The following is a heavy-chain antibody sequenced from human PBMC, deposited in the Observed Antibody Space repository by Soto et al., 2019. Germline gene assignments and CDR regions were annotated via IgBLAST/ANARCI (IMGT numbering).Heavy chain of an antibody. CDR3: ARDTYSGYDFGL. D-gene: IGHD5-12*01. V-gene: IGHV4-30-4*01. J-gene: IGHJ5*02. CDR1: GASVAGGSYY. Sequence: QVQLRESGPGLVKPSQTLSLTCSVSGASVAGGSYYWSWVRQPPGNGPEWIGYIPSRGRPFYNPSLTSRGTISADTSKNQLSLQLTSVTAADTAVYYCARDTYSGYDFGLWGQGTLVTVSS. CDR2: IPSRGRP.